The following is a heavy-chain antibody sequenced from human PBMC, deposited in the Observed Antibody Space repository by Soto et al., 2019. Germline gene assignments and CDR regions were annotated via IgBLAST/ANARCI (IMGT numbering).Heavy chain of an antibody. CDR1: GFTFTTYG. J-gene: IGHJ4*02. V-gene: IGHV1-18*01. Sequence: QVPLVQSGAEVKKPGASVKVSCKASGFTFTTYGINWVRQAPGQGLEWMGWISAYNGNTHYAQKLQGRVTMTTDTSTSTAYMELRGLRSDDTAVYYCARDTMTGYLLFDYWGQGTLVTVSS. D-gene: IGHD3-9*01. CDR3: ARDTMTGYLLFDY. CDR2: ISAYNGNT.